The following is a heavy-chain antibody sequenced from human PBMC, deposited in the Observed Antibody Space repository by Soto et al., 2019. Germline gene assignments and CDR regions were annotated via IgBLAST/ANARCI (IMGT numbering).Heavy chain of an antibody. CDR1: GGTFSSYA. Sequence: SVKVSCKASGGTFSSYAVSWVRQAPGQGLEWMGGLIPIFATANYAQKFQGRVTITADESTNTAYMELRSLRSEYTALYYCARVYAATFFYYFDYWGQGTLVTVSS. CDR2: LIPIFATA. D-gene: IGHD1-26*01. J-gene: IGHJ4*02. V-gene: IGHV1-69*13. CDR3: ARVYAATFFYYFDY.